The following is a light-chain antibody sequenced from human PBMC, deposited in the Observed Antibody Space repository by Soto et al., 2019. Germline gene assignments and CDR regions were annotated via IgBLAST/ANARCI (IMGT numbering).Light chain of an antibody. V-gene: IGKV3D-15*01. CDR3: QQFNNWPPIT. CDR2: RAS. J-gene: IGKJ4*01. Sequence: EIVMTQSPATLSVSPGETVTLSCRASQSVNSNLAWYQQKPGQAPRLLIYRASTRATGIPARFSGSGSGTEFTLTISSLQSEDFAIFYCQQFNNWPPITFGGGTKVDIK. CDR1: QSVNSN.